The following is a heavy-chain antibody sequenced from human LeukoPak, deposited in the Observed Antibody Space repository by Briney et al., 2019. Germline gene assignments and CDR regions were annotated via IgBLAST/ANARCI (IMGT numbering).Heavy chain of an antibody. V-gene: IGHV3-30*18. D-gene: IGHD3-22*01. CDR2: ISYDGSDK. CDR1: GFTLSRCG. Sequence: GGSLRLSCAASGFTLSRCGMHWVRQAPGKGLEWVAVISYDGSDKYYADSVKGRFTVSRDNSKNTLYLQMNSLRAEDSAVYYCAKDHLYYDSSGYYLTYWGQGTLVTVSS. J-gene: IGHJ4*02. CDR3: AKDHLYYDSSGYYLTY.